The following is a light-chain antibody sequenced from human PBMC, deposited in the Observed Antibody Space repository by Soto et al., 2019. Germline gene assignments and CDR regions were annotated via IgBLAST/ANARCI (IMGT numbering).Light chain of an antibody. Sequence: QSVLTQPAPVSGSPGQSITISCPGTSRDVGGYNYVSWYQQHPGKAPKLMIYDVSNRPSGVSNRFSGSKSGNTASLTISGLQAEDEADYYCSSYTSSSTLYVFGTGTKVTVL. V-gene: IGLV2-14*01. CDR3: SSYTSSSTLYV. CDR2: DVS. CDR1: SRDVGGYNY. J-gene: IGLJ1*01.